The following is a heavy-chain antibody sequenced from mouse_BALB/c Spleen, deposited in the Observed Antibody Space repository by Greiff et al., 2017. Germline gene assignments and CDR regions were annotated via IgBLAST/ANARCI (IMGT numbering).Heavy chain of an antibody. CDR1: GFSLTSYG. V-gene: IGHV2-9*02. Sequence: LVESGPGLVAPSQSLSITCTVSGFSLTSYGVHWVRQPPGKGLEWLGVIWAGGSTNYNSALMSRLSISKDNSKSQVFLKMNSLQTDDTAMYYCARKSPYGNYFDYWGQGTTLTVSS. D-gene: IGHD2-1*01. CDR3: ARKSPYGNYFDY. J-gene: IGHJ2*01. CDR2: IWAGGST.